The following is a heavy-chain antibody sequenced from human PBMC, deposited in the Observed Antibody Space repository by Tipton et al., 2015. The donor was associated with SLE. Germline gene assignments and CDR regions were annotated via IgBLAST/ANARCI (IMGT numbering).Heavy chain of an antibody. CDR2: IYQTGNT. CDR1: NGSISDYS. D-gene: IGHD2-8*02. Sequence: TLSLTCTVSNGSISDYSWSWIRQPPGKGLEWIGYIYQTGNTYYNPSLKSRVTISVDRSKDQFSLELTSLTAADTAVYYCARGGGRYCAGGRCDEPYDTWGQGTMVTVSS. CDR3: ARGGGRYCAGGRCDEPYDT. J-gene: IGHJ3*02. V-gene: IGHV4-30-2*01.